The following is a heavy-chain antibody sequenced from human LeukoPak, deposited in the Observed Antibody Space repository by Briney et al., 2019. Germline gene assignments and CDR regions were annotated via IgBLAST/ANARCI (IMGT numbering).Heavy chain of an antibody. Sequence: SETLSLTCTVSGGSISSYYWSWIRQPPGKGLAWIGYIYYSGSTNYSPSLKSRVTISVDTSKNQFSLKLSSVTAADTAVYYCARHAYYYDSSGYYDYWGQGTLVTVSS. D-gene: IGHD3-22*01. CDR3: ARHAYYYDSSGYYDY. CDR2: IYYSGST. V-gene: IGHV4-59*08. J-gene: IGHJ4*02. CDR1: GGSISSYY.